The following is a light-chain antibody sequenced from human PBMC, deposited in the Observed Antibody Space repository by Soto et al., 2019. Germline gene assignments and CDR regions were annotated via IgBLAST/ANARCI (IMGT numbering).Light chain of an antibody. V-gene: IGLV1-40*01. CDR2: ANT. J-gene: IGLJ2*01. Sequence: QSVLTQPPSVTGAPGQRVTISCTGNNSNIGAGSGVNWYQQFPDKAPKLLIYANTHRPSGVPDRFSGSTSATSASLAITGLQTQDEDDYYCQYFDSSLTGLIFGGGTQLTV. CDR3: QYFDSSLTGLI. CDR1: NSNIGAGSG.